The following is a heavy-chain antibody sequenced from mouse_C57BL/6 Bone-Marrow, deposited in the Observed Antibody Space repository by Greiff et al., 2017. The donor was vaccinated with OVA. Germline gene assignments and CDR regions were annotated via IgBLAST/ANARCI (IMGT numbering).Heavy chain of an antibody. J-gene: IGHJ4*01. V-gene: IGHV1-26*01. CDR1: GYTFTDYY. D-gene: IGHD2-2*01. CDR3: AYGFYSIDY. Sequence: VQLQQSGPELVKPGASVKISCKASGYTFTDYYMNWVKQSHGKSLEWIGDINPNNGGTSYHQKFKGKATLTVDKSSSTAYMELRSLTSEDSAVYYCAYGFYSIDYWGQGTSVTVSS. CDR2: INPNNGGT.